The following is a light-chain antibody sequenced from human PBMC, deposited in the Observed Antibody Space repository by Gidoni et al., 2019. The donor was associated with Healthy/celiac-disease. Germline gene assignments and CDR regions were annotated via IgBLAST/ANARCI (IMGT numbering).Light chain of an antibody. Sequence: DIVMTQSPDSLAVSLGERATINCKSSQSVLYSSNNKNYSAWYPQKPGQPPKLLISWESTRESGVPDRFSGSGSGTDFTLTISSLQAEDVAVYYCQQYYSAPYTFGQGTKLEIK. CDR2: WES. J-gene: IGKJ2*01. V-gene: IGKV4-1*01. CDR3: QQYYSAPYT. CDR1: QSVLYSSNNKNY.